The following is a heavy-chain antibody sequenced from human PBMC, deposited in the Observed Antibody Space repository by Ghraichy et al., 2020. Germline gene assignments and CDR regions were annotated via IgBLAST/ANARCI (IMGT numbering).Heavy chain of an antibody. V-gene: IGHV1-18*01. CDR2: ISGKNGNT. CDR3: ARDDSSGSWSWFDP. J-gene: IGHJ5*02. CDR1: GYTFTTYG. Sequence: ASVKVSCTASGYTFTTYGISWVRQAPGQGLEWMRWISGKNGNTNYAQKVQGRVTMTTDTSTSTAYMELRSLRSDDTAVYYCARDDSSGSWSWFDPWGQGTLVIVSS. D-gene: IGHD6-19*01.